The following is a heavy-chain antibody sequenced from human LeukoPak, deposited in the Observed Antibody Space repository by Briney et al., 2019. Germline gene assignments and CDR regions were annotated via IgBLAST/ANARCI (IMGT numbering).Heavy chain of an antibody. Sequence: SSGTLSLTCGVSGDSITSTNWWSWVRQPPGQGLEWIGEVSLSGLTNYNPSLSSRVIMALDTSKNHLSLHLTSVTAADTAVYYCSRENGAFSPFGYWGQGYLVTVLS. CDR3: SRENGAFSPFGY. CDR1: GDSITSTNW. J-gene: IGHJ4*02. D-gene: IGHD2-8*01. CDR2: VSLSGLT. V-gene: IGHV4-4*02.